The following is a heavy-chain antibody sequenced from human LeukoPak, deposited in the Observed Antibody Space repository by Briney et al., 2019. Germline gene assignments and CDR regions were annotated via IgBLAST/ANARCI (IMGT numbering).Heavy chain of an antibody. V-gene: IGHV3-30*04. D-gene: IGHD2-21*02. CDR2: ISYDGRNI. J-gene: IGHJ4*02. CDR1: GFPFETYS. Sequence: GRSLRLSCDASGFPFETYSVHWVRQTPGKGLEWVAFISYDGRNIFYADSVKGRFTISRDNSKSILFLQMNSLRFDDTAMYYCTRAGGDDKFDSWGQGTLVIVSS. CDR3: TRAGGDDKFDS.